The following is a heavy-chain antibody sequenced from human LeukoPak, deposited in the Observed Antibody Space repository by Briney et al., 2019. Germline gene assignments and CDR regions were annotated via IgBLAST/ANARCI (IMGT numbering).Heavy chain of an antibody. Sequence: PGGSLRLSCAASGFTFSSYGMHWVRQAPGKGLEWVAVIWYDGSNKYYADSVKGRFTISRDNSKNTLYLQMNSLRAEDTAVYYCARGAVLSSLNWFDPWGQGTLVTVSS. CDR1: GFTFSSYG. J-gene: IGHJ5*02. CDR2: IWYDGSNK. D-gene: IGHD2/OR15-2a*01. V-gene: IGHV3-33*01. CDR3: ARGAVLSSLNWFDP.